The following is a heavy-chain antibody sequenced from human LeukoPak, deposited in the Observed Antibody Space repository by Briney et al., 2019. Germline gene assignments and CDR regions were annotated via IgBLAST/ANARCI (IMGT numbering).Heavy chain of an antibody. Sequence: ASVEVSCKASGYTFTSYAMNWVRQAPGQGLEWMGWINTNTGNPTYAQGFTGRFVFSLDTSVSTAYLQISSLKAEDTAVYYCARDRDSITLVRGVIDYWGQGTLVTVSS. J-gene: IGHJ4*02. V-gene: IGHV7-4-1*02. CDR3: ARDRDSITLVRGVIDY. D-gene: IGHD3-10*01. CDR2: INTNTGNP. CDR1: GYTFTSYA.